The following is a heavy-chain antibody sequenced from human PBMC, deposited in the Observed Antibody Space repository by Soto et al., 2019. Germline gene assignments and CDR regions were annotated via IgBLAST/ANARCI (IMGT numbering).Heavy chain of an antibody. V-gene: IGHV3-48*03. J-gene: IGHJ3*02. Sequence: EVQLVESGGGLVQPGGSLRLSCAASGFTFSSYEMNWVRQAPGKGLEWVSYISSSGSTIYYADSVKGRFTISRDNAKNSLDLQMNSVRAEDTAVYYCAREAGSGYYPSDAFDIWGRGRMVTVSS. CDR2: ISSSGSTI. D-gene: IGHD3-22*01. CDR1: GFTFSSYE. CDR3: AREAGSGYYPSDAFDI.